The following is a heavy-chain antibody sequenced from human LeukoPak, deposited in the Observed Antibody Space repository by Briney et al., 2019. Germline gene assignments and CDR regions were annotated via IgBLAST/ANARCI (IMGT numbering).Heavy chain of an antibody. CDR2: IYYSGST. Sequence: SETLSLTCTVSGGSISSYYWSWIRQPPGKGLEWVGYIYYSGSTNYNPSLKSRVTISVDTSKNQFSLKLSYVTAADTAVYCCARHQIDSYGYHDAFDIWGQGTMVTVSS. J-gene: IGHJ3*02. V-gene: IGHV4-59*08. D-gene: IGHD5-18*01. CDR1: GGSISSYY. CDR3: ARHQIDSYGYHDAFDI.